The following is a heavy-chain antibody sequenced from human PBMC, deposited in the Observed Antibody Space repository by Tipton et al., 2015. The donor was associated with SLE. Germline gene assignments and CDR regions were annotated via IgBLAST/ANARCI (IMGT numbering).Heavy chain of an antibody. J-gene: IGHJ6*02. Sequence: TLSLTCTVSSGSISRSSYYWGWIRQPPGKGLEWIGSIYYSGSTYYNPSLKSRVTISVDTSKNQFSLKLSSVTAAGTAVYYCARDESSSWPYYYGMDVWGQGTTVTVSS. CDR1: SGSISRSSYY. V-gene: IGHV4-39*07. D-gene: IGHD6-13*01. CDR3: ARDESSSWPYYYGMDV. CDR2: IYYSGST.